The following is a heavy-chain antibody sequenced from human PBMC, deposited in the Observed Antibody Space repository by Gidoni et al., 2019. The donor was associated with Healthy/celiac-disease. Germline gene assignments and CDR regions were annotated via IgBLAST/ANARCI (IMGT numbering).Heavy chain of an antibody. V-gene: IGHV1-2*04. Sequence: QVQLVQSGAEVKKPGASVKVSCKASGYTFTGYYMHWVRQAPGQGLEWMGWINPNSGGTTYAQKFQGWVTMTRDTSISTAYMELSRLRSDDTAVYYCARATLYCSGGSCYFDYWGQGTLVTVSS. CDR1: GYTFTGYY. CDR3: ARATLYCSGGSCYFDY. J-gene: IGHJ4*02. CDR2: INPNSGGT. D-gene: IGHD2-15*01.